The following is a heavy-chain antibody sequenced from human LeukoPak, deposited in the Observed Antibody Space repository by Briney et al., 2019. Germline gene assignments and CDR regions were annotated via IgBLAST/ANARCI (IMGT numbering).Heavy chain of an antibody. J-gene: IGHJ4*02. CDR3: ARDRYSGCSGGSCYFGY. V-gene: IGHV3-30*02. Sequence: GGSLRLSCAASGFTFSSYGMHWVRQAPGKGLEWVAFIRYDGSNKYYADSVKGRFTISRDNSKNTLYLQMNSLRAEDTALYYCARDRYSGCSGGSCYFGYWGQGTLVTVSS. D-gene: IGHD2-15*01. CDR1: GFTFSSYG. CDR2: IRYDGSNK.